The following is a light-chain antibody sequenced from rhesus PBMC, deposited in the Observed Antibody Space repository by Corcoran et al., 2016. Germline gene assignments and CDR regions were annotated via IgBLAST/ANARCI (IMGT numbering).Light chain of an antibody. V-gene: IGKV1-74*01. CDR1: ENVNNY. Sequence: DIQMTQSPSSLSASVGDRGTITCRDSENVNNYLHWYPQKPGKAPKLLIYASSTLQSGVPSRFSGNGSGKDYTFTISSLQPEDVATYYCQHSYGTPLTFGGGTKVEIK. CDR3: QHSYGTPLT. J-gene: IGKJ4*01. CDR2: ASS.